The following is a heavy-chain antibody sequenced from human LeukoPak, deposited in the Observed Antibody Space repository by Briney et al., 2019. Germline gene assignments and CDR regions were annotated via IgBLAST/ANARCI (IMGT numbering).Heavy chain of an antibody. V-gene: IGHV3-21*01. Sequence: GGSLRPSCAASGFTFSKYDMNWVRLTPGKGLEWVSSLSPSGTYIYSADSLKGRFTISRDNAKNSVYLQMDSLRAEDSAVYFCARAMAPPWHFDLWGRGTLVTVSS. CDR1: GFTFSKYD. CDR2: LSPSGTYI. J-gene: IGHJ2*01. D-gene: IGHD3-10*01. CDR3: ARAMAPPWHFDL.